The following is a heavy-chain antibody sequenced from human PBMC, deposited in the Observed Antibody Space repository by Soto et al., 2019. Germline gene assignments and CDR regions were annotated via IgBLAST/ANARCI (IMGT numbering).Heavy chain of an antibody. CDR3: ARDRSNSPDYFDY. CDR1: GGSFSSADDY. CDR2: IYYSGST. D-gene: IGHD6-6*01. Sequence: SETLSLTCTVSGGSFSSADDYWTWIRQPPGKGLEWIGYIYYSGSTYYNPSLKSRVSISLDKSKKQFSLKLTSVTASDTAVYYCARDRSNSPDYFDYWGQGTLVTVSS. V-gene: IGHV4-30-4*01. J-gene: IGHJ4*02.